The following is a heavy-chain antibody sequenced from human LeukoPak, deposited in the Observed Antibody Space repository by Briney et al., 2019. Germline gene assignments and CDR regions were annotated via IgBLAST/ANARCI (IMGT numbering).Heavy chain of an antibody. V-gene: IGHV4-4*07. Sequence: SETLSLTCTVSGGSINTYYWSWIRQPAGKGLEWIGRIYTSGSTNYNPSLKSRVTMSVDTSKNHFSLKLSSVTAADTAVYYCARGAHNAFDIWGQGTMVTVSS. CDR3: ARGAHNAFDI. J-gene: IGHJ3*02. CDR2: IYTSGST. CDR1: GGSINTYY.